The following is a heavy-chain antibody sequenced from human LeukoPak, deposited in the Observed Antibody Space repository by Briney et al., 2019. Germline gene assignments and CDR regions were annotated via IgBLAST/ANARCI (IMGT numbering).Heavy chain of an antibody. Sequence: SETLSLTCTVSGGSISSGSYYWSWIRQPAGKGLEWIGRIYTSGSTNYNPSLKSRVTISVDTSKNQFSLKLSSVTPEDTAVYYCARGGSTTVVPANWFDPWGQGTLVTVSS. CDR3: ARGGSTTVVPANWFDP. J-gene: IGHJ5*02. V-gene: IGHV4-61*02. CDR2: IYTSGST. CDR1: GGSISSGSYY. D-gene: IGHD4-23*01.